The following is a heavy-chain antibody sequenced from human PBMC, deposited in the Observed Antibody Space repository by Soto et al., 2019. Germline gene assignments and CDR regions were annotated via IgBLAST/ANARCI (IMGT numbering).Heavy chain of an antibody. CDR2: IYSGGST. J-gene: IGHJ4*02. CDR3: ARVGAAAGTHFDY. Sequence: GGSRRLSAASSGFTVSGNYVGGFRHAPGRGLGGLSVIYSGGSTYYADSVKGRFTISRDNSKNTLYLQMNSLRAEDTAVYYRARVGAAAGTHFDYWGQGTLVTVSS. CDR1: GFTVSGNY. D-gene: IGHD6-13*01. V-gene: IGHV3-66*01.